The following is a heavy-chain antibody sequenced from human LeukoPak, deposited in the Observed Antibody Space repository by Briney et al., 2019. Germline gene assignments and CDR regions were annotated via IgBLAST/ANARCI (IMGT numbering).Heavy chain of an antibody. CDR1: GFTFDDHG. V-gene: IGHV3-20*04. CDR2: INWNGATT. J-gene: IGHJ4*02. CDR3: ARDLHGWLRLQVFDY. Sequence: GGSLRLSCAASGFTFDDHGMTWVRQVPGKGLEWVSNINWNGATTNYADSVKGRFTISRDNAKNSLYLQMNSLRVEGTAVYYCARDLHGWLRLQVFDYWGQGTLVTVSS. D-gene: IGHD5-12*01.